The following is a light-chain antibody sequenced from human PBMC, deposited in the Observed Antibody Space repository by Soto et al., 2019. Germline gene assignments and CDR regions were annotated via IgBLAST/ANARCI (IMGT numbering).Light chain of an antibody. J-gene: IGKJ1*01. Sequence: EIVLTQSPSTLSLSPGERATLYCRASQSVSSNFLAWYQQKPGRAPRLLIYGASNRATGIPDRFSGSGSGTDFTLTISRLEPEDFAVYYCQQYGSSPRTFGQGTKVDIK. CDR2: GAS. CDR3: QQYGSSPRT. V-gene: IGKV3-20*01. CDR1: QSVSSNF.